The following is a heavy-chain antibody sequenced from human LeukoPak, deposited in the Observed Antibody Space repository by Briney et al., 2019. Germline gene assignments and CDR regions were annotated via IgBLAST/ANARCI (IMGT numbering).Heavy chain of an antibody. D-gene: IGHD6-13*01. V-gene: IGHV3-74*01. CDR2: INSDGSST. J-gene: IGHJ5*02. CDR3: ARGLLRIAAAGTGNWFDP. CDR1: GFTFSSYW. Sequence: GGSLRLSCAASGFTFSSYWMHWVRQAPGKGLVWVSRINSDGSSTSYADSVKGRFTISRDNAKDTLYLQMNSLRAEDTAVYYCARGLLRIAAAGTGNWFDPWAREPWSPSPQ.